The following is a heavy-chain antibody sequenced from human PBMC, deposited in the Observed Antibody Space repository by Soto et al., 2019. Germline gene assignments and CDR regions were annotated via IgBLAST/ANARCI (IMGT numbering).Heavy chain of an antibody. Sequence: QVQLVQSGAEVKKPGASVKVSCKASGYTFTSYGISWVRQAPGQGLEWMGWISAYNSNTNYAQKLQGRVTMTTDTPTSTAYMELRSLRSDDTAVYYCVRDSHHYYYGSGSKNKNFDYWGQGTLVTVSS. CDR3: VRDSHHYYYGSGSKNKNFDY. CDR2: ISAYNSNT. D-gene: IGHD3-10*01. V-gene: IGHV1-18*01. J-gene: IGHJ4*02. CDR1: GYTFTSYG.